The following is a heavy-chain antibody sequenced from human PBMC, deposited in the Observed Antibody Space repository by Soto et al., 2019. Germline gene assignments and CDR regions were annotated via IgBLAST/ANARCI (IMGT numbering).Heavy chain of an antibody. CDR3: ARVRHYDRSGDIFRGAFDI. V-gene: IGHV1-69*13. D-gene: IGHD3-22*01. CDR2: IIPIFGTA. Sequence: GASVKVSCKASGGTFSSYAISWVRQAPGQGLEGVGGIIPIFGTANYAQKFQGRVTITADESASTASMELSSLRAEYTAVYYCARVRHYDRSGDIFRGAFDIWGQGTMVTVSS. J-gene: IGHJ3*02. CDR1: GGTFSSYA.